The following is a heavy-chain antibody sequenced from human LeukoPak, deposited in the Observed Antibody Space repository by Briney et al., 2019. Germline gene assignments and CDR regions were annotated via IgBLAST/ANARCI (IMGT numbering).Heavy chain of an antibody. CDR1: GFTFSSYS. CDR2: ISSSSSTI. J-gene: IGHJ6*03. V-gene: IGHV3-48*01. D-gene: IGHD4-17*01. CDR3: ARDGLGTVTKRWYYYMDV. Sequence: GGSLRLSCAASGFTFSSYSMNWVRQAPGKGLEWVSYISSSSSTIYYADSVKGRFTISRDNAKNSLYLQMNSLRAEDTAVYYCARDGLGTVTKRWYYYMDVWGKGTTVTVSS.